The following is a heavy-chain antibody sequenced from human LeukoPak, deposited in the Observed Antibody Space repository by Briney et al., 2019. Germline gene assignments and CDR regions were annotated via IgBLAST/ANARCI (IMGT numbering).Heavy chain of an antibody. D-gene: IGHD3-3*01. V-gene: IGHV1-46*01. CDR1: GYTFTIYY. CDR3: ARDSRRVLRFFGGPTDY. Sequence: GASVNVSCKASGYTFTIYYMHWVRQAPGQGLEWMGIINPSGGSTSYAQKFQGRVTMTRDTSTSTVYMELSSLRSEDTAVYYCARDSRRVLRFFGGPTDYWGQGTLVTVSS. J-gene: IGHJ4*02. CDR2: INPSGGST.